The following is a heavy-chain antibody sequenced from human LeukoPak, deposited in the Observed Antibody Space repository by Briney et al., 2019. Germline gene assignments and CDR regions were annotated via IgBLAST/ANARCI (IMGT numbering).Heavy chain of an antibody. CDR1: GGTFSSYA. Sequence: GASVKVSCKASGGTFSSYAISWVRQAPGQGLEWKGGIIPIFGTANYAQKFQGRVTITADESTSTAYMELSSLRSEDTAVYYCARDGGDDYGDPQYYFDYWGQGTLVTVSS. CDR3: ARDGGDDYGDPQYYFDY. V-gene: IGHV1-69*13. CDR2: IIPIFGTA. D-gene: IGHD4-17*01. J-gene: IGHJ4*02.